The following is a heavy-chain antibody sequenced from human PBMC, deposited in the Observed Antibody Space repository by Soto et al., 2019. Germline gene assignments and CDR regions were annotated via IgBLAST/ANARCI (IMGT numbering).Heavy chain of an antibody. J-gene: IGHJ5*02. CDR3: ARAVAPYLGTWFDP. Sequence: QLQLQESGSGLVKPSQTLSLTCAVSGGSISSGNSYSWSWIRQPPGKGLEWVGSISHTGSTSYNPSLKGRVNMSVDKSKNQFSLKLSSVTAADMAVYYCARAVAPYLGTWFDPWGQGTLVIVSS. CDR2: ISHTGST. D-gene: IGHD3-16*01. V-gene: IGHV4-30-2*01. CDR1: GGSISSGNSYS.